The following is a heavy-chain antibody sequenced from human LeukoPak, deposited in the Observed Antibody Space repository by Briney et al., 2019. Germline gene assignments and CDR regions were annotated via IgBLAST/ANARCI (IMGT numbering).Heavy chain of an antibody. CDR2: ISGSSSSSDGGAI. Sequence: GGSLRLSCTASGFTFSTYSMNWVRQAPGRGLAWVSYISGSSSSSDGGAIQYADSVKGRFTISRDNSKNTLYLQMNSLRAEDTAVYYCAYYCSNTSCYAYWGQGTLVTVSS. V-gene: IGHV3-48*01. D-gene: IGHD2-2*01. CDR1: GFTFSTYS. CDR3: AYYCSNTSCYAY. J-gene: IGHJ4*02.